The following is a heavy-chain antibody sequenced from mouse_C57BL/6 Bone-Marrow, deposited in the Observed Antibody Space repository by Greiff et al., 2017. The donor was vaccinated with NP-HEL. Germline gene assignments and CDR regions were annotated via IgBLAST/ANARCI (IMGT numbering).Heavy chain of an antibody. CDR3: ARQGTTVVATHWYFDV. J-gene: IGHJ1*03. D-gene: IGHD1-1*01. CDR1: GFTFSDYG. V-gene: IGHV5-15*01. CDR2: ISNLAYSI. Sequence: EVMLVESGGGLVQPGGSLKLSCAASGFTFSDYGMAWVRQAPRKGPEWVAFISNLAYSISYADTVTGRFTISRENAKNTLYLEMSSLRSEDTAMYYCARQGTTVVATHWYFDVWGTGTTVTVSS.